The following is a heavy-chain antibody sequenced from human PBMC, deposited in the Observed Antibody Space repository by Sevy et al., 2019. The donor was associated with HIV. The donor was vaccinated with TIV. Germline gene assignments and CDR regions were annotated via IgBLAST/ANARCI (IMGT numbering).Heavy chain of an antibody. V-gene: IGHV3-23*01. D-gene: IGHD3-22*01. CDR3: AKDRFDGSGYYPEGAFDI. CDR1: AFTFSNYA. J-gene: IGHJ3*02. CDR2: ISGSGFNT. Sequence: GGSLRLSCAASAFTFSNYALNWVRQVPGKGLEWVSTISGSGFNTYYGDSVKGRFTISRDNSKNTLYLQMSSLSPEDTALYYCAKDRFDGSGYYPEGAFDIWGQGTKVTVSS.